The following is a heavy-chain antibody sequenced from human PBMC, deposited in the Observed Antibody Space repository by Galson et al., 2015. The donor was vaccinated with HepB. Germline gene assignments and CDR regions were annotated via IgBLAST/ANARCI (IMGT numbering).Heavy chain of an antibody. CDR2: INPNSGGT. CDR1: GYTFTGYY. Sequence: SVKVSCKASGYTFTGYYMHWVRQAPGQGLEWMGWINPNSGGTNYAQKFQGRVTMTRDTSISTAYMELSRLGSDDTAVYYCARGRQRGNSWGYYYYYGMDVWGQGTTVTVSS. V-gene: IGHV1-2*02. CDR3: ARGRQRGNSWGYYYYYGMDV. J-gene: IGHJ6*02. D-gene: IGHD1-26*01.